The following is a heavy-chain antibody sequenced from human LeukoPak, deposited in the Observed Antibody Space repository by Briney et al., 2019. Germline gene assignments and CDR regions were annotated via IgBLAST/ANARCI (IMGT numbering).Heavy chain of an antibody. V-gene: IGHV3-23*01. CDR3: AKDRCSSCYYYYGMDV. CDR1: EFTFSSYA. CDR2: ISGSGGRT. D-gene: IGHD6-13*01. Sequence: GGSLRLSCAASEFTFSSYAMTWVRQAPGKGLKWVSAISGSGGRTDYADSVRGRFTISRDNFKNTLYLQMNSLRAEDTAVYYCAKDRCSSCYYYYGMDVWGKGTTVTVSS. J-gene: IGHJ6*04.